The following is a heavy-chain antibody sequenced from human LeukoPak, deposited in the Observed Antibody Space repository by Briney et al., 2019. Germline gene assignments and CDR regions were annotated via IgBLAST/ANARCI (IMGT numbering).Heavy chain of an antibody. CDR2: IYSGGST. Sequence: GGSLRLSCAASVFTVSSNYMTWVRQAPGKGLEWVSLIYSGGSTSYADSVRGRFTISRDNSKNTLYLQMNSLRAEDTAVYYCARIETVADAFDIWGQGTLVTVSS. V-gene: IGHV3-66*01. CDR1: VFTVSSNY. CDR3: ARIETVADAFDI. D-gene: IGHD1-1*01. J-gene: IGHJ3*02.